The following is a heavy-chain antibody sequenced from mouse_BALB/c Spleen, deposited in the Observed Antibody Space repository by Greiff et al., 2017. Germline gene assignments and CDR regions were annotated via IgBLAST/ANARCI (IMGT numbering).Heavy chain of an antibody. V-gene: IGHV10-1*02. CDR1: GFTFNTYA. J-gene: IGHJ4*01. CDR2: IRSKSNNYAT. CDR3: VRPSLRNYAMDY. Sequence: DVKLVESGGGLVQPKGSLKLSCAASGFTFNTYAMNWVRQAPGKGLEWVARIRSKSNNYATYYADSVKDRFTISRDDSQSMLYLQMNNLKTEDTAMYYCVRPSLRNYAMDYWGQGTSVTVSS. D-gene: IGHD1-1*01.